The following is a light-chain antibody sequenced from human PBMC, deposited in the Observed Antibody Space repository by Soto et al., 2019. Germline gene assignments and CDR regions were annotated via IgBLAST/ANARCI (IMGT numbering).Light chain of an antibody. CDR1: QSVSSY. CDR2: GAS. CDR3: QQRSNWPSIT. V-gene: IGKV3-15*01. Sequence: EIVMTQSPATLSVSPGERATLACGASQSVSSYLAWYQQKPGQAPRLLIYGASTRATGIPARFSGSGAGTEFTLTISSLQSEDFTVYYCQQRSNWPSITFGQGTRLEIK. J-gene: IGKJ5*01.